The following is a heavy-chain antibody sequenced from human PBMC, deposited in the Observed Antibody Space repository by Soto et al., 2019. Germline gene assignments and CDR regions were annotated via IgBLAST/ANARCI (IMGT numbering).Heavy chain of an antibody. CDR3: ARKVRYYDSSGYSDNFDY. V-gene: IGHV1-18*01. J-gene: IGHJ4*02. CDR1: GYTFTSYG. D-gene: IGHD3-22*01. Sequence: ASVKVSCKASGYTFTSYGISWVRQAPGQGLEWMGWISAYNGNTNYAQKLQGRVTMTTDTSTSTAYMELRSLRSDDTAVYYCARKVRYYDSSGYSDNFDYWGQGTLVTVSS. CDR2: ISAYNGNT.